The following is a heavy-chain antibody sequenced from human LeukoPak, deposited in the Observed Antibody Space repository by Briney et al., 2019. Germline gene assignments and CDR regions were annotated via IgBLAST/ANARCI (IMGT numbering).Heavy chain of an antibody. D-gene: IGHD1-26*01. CDR1: GITFSNYA. CDR2: ISNRGDTT. V-gene: IGHV3-23*01. J-gene: IGHJ4*02. Sequence: GGSLRLSCAVSGITFSNYAMSWVRQAPGQGLEWVSAISNRGDTTYYTDSVKGRFTISRDNSGNTLYLQMNSLRADDTAVYYCAKGGKWDVTPFDYWGQGTLVTVSS. CDR3: AKGGKWDVTPFDY.